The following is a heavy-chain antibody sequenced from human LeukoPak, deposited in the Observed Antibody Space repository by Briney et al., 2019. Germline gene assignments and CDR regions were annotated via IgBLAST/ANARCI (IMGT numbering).Heavy chain of an antibody. J-gene: IGHJ4*02. D-gene: IGHD3-22*01. Sequence: GRSLRLSCAASGFTFSSYAMHWVRQAPGKGLEWVAVISYDGSNKYYADSVKGRFTISRDSSKNTLYLQMDSLRAEDTAVYYCAREDAYYDSRAFDYWGQGTLVTVSS. CDR2: ISYDGSNK. CDR1: GFTFSSYA. CDR3: AREDAYYDSRAFDY. V-gene: IGHV3-30-3*01.